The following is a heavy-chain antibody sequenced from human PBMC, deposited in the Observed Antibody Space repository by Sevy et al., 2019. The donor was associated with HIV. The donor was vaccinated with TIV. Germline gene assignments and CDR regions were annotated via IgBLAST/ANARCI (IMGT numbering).Heavy chain of an antibody. J-gene: IGHJ4*02. V-gene: IGHV3-72*01. Sequence: GGSLRLSCAASGFTFSDHYMEWVRQAPGKGLEWVGRVRNKADSYTTEYAASVEGRFTISRDDSKNSLFLLMNSLKTEDTAVYYCTTRAGIAAAGRVFDYWGQGTLVTVSS. D-gene: IGHD6-13*01. CDR2: VRNKADSYTT. CDR1: GFTFSDHY. CDR3: TTRAGIAAAGRVFDY.